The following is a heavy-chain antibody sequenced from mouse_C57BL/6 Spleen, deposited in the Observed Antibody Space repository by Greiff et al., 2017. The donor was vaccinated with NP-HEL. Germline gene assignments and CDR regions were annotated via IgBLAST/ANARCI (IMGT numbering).Heavy chain of an antibody. V-gene: IGHV1-81*01. CDR3: ARVGSRRDLDV. D-gene: IGHD1-1*01. CDR1: GYTFTSYG. J-gene: IGHJ1*03. Sequence: QVQLQQSGAELARPGASVTLSCKASGYTFTSYGMSWVKQRTGQGLEWIGEIYPRSGNTYYNEQFKGKATLTADKSSSTAYMELRSLTSEDSAVYFCARVGSRRDLDVWGTGTTVTVSS. CDR2: IYPRSGNT.